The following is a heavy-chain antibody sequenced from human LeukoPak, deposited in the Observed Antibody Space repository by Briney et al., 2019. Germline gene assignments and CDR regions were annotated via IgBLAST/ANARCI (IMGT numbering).Heavy chain of an antibody. Sequence: PGGSLRLSCAASGFTFSSYAMSWVRQAPGKGLEWVAFIRYDGSNKYYADSVKGRFTISRDNSKNTLYLQMNSLRADDTAVYYCAKDQGLWFGELLSPTFDYWGQGTLVTVSS. CDR1: GFTFSSYA. CDR3: AKDQGLWFGELLSPTFDY. D-gene: IGHD3-10*01. J-gene: IGHJ4*02. V-gene: IGHV3-30*02. CDR2: IRYDGSNK.